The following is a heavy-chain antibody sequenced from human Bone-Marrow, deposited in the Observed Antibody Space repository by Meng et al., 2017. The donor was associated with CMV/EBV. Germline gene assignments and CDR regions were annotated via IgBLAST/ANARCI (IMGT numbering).Heavy chain of an antibody. V-gene: IGHV3-23*01. J-gene: IGHJ3*02. CDR1: GFTFSSYG. D-gene: IGHD6-25*01. CDR2: ISASGGST. Sequence: GESLKISCAASGFTFSSYGMSWVRQAPGKGLEWVSTISASGGSTYYADSVKGRFTISRDNSKNTLYLQMNSLRAEDTAVYYCAKAHYSIGPGAFDIWGQGTMVTV. CDR3: AKAHYSIGPGAFDI.